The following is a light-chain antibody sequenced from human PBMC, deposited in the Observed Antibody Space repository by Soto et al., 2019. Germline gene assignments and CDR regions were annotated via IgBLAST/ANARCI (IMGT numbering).Light chain of an antibody. Sequence: QSVLTQPASVSGSPGQSITISCTGTNSDVGAYNYVSWYQQHPGKAPKLMIFEVSNRPSGVSNRFSGSKSGNTASLTISGLQAEDEADYYCCSYTSTFTLVFGGGTKVTVL. CDR2: EVS. J-gene: IGLJ2*01. CDR1: NSDVGAYNY. CDR3: CSYTSTFTLV. V-gene: IGLV2-14*01.